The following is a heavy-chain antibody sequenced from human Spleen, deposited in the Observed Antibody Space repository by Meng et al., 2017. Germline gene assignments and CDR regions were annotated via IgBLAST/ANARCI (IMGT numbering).Heavy chain of an antibody. CDR2: INGVFGTT. CDR1: GGIFSNSV. J-gene: IGHJ4*02. CDR3: ATRGNPYLNC. V-gene: IGHV1-69*06. Sequence: SVKVSCKAPGGIFSNSVVGWVRQAPGQGREGMGGINGVFGTTNYAQKFQGRVTMTADTSTRTAYMELRSLRSDDTAVYYCATRGNPYLNCWGQGTLVTVSS.